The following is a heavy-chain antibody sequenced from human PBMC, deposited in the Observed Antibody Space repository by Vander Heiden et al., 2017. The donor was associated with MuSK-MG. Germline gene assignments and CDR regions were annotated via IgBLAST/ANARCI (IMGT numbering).Heavy chain of an antibody. V-gene: IGHV4-59*07. CDR1: RGSISSYY. Sequence: QVLLPESRPGLVKPSDTLSLTCPGPRGSISSYYWSWIRQPPGKGLEWIGYIYYSGSTNYNPSLKSRVTISVDTSKNQFSLKLSSVTAADTAVYYCARTYHGSGSYRVWGQGTTVTVSS. J-gene: IGHJ6*02. CDR2: IYYSGST. CDR3: ARTYHGSGSYRV. D-gene: IGHD3-10*01.